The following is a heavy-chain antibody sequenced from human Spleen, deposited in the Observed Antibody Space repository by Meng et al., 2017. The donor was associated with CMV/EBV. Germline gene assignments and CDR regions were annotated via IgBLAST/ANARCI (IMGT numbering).Heavy chain of an antibody. D-gene: IGHD3-16*01. Sequence: ASVFSFRSSAILWFRQAPGRGLEWFSVISRRGSGPYSAASVRGRFTISRDNSKDILYLQMNNLRAEDTAVYYCAKCIGGSPAASDSDYWGQGTLVTVSS. CDR3: AKCIGGSPAASDSDY. V-gene: IGHV3-23*01. CDR2: ISRRGSGP. CDR1: VFSFRSSA. J-gene: IGHJ4*02.